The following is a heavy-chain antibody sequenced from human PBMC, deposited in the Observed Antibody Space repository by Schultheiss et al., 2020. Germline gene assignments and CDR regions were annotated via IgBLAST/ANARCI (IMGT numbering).Heavy chain of an antibody. Sequence: SETLSLTCTVSGGSISSGGYYWSWIRQHPGKGLEWVAYIYYSGSTYYNPSLKSRVTISVDTSKNQFSLKLSSVTAADTAVYYCGAGYYDSSGYLDYWGQGTLVTGSS. CDR3: GAGYYDSSGYLDY. CDR1: GGSISSGGYY. D-gene: IGHD3-22*01. J-gene: IGHJ4*02. CDR2: IYYSGST. V-gene: IGHV4-31*03.